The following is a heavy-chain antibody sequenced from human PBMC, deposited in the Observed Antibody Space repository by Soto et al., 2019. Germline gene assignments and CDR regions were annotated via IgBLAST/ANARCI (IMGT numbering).Heavy chain of an antibody. D-gene: IGHD2-2*01. V-gene: IGHV1-46*03. CDR1: GYTFTSYY. J-gene: IGHJ6*02. CDR2: INPSGGST. CDR3: ARVCSSTSCYEGYYYYGMDV. Sequence: ASVKVSCKASGYTFTSYYMHWVRQAPGQGLEWMGIINPSGGSTSYAQKFQGRVTMTRDTSTSTVYMELSSLRSEDTAVYYCARVCSSTSCYEGYYYYGMDVWGQGTTVTVSS.